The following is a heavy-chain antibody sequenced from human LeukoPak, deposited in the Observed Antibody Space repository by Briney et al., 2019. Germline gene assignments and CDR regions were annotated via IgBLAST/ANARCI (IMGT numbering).Heavy chain of an antibody. CDR1: GFTFSGSA. CDR3: TRAGTYYYGMDV. CDR2: IRSKANSYAT. V-gene: IGHV3-73*01. D-gene: IGHD1-7*01. J-gene: IGHJ6*02. Sequence: AGGSLKLYTAASGFTFSGSAMHWDRQAPGKGLEWVGRIRSKANSYATAYAASVKGRFTISRDDSKNTAYLQMNSLKTEDTAVYYCTRAGTYYYGMDVWGQGTTVTVSS.